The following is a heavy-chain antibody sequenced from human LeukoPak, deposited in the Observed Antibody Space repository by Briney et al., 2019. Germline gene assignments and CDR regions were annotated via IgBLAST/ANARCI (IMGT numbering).Heavy chain of an antibody. J-gene: IGHJ3*02. CDR2: IYYSGST. V-gene: IGHV4-59*01. D-gene: IGHD3-3*01. CDR3: ARGDRDGGVYDFWSGYSSAFDI. Sequence: SETLSLTCTVSGGSISSYYWSWVRQPPGKGLEWIGYIYYSGSTNYNPSLKSRVTISVDTSKNQFSLKLSSVTAADTAVYYCARGDRDGGVYDFWSGYSSAFDIWGQGTMVTVSS. CDR1: GGSISSYY.